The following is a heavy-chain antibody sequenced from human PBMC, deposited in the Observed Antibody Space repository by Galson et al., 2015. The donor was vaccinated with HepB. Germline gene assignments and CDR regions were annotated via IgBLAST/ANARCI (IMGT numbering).Heavy chain of an antibody. J-gene: IGHJ6*02. D-gene: IGHD3-10*01. Sequence: SVKVSCKASGGTFSSYAISWVRQAPGQGLEWMGGIIPIFGTANYAQKFQGRVTITADKSTSTAYMELSSLRSEDTAVYYCAREVGSRRRGRGVITGVYYYGMDVWGQGTTGTVSS. V-gene: IGHV1-69*06. CDR3: AREVGSRRRGRGVITGVYYYGMDV. CDR1: GGTFSSYA. CDR2: IIPIFGTA.